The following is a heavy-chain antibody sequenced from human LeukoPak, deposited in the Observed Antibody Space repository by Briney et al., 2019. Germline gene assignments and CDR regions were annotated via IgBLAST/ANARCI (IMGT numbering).Heavy chain of an antibody. D-gene: IGHD2-2*01. CDR3: ARAPLGYCSSTSCNAYYFDY. V-gene: IGHV4-34*01. Sequence: PSETLSLTCAVYGGSFSGYYWSWIRQPPGKGLEWIGEINHRGSTNYNPSLKSRVTISVDTSKNQFSLKLSSVTAADTAVYYCARAPLGYCSSTSCNAYYFDYWGQGTLVTVSS. J-gene: IGHJ4*02. CDR1: GGSFSGYY. CDR2: INHRGST.